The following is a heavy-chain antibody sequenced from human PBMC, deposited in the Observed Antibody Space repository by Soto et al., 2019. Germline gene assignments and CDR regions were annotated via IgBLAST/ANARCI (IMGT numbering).Heavy chain of an antibody. CDR3: ARVGCQKVGEQQLVLSCPGVDY. Sequence: GSVKVSCKASGYTFPSYGISWVRQAPGQGLEWMGWISAYNGNTNYAQKLQGRVTMTTDTSTSTAYMELRSLRSDDTAVYYCARVGCQKVGEQQLVLSCPGVDYWGQGTLVTVSS. D-gene: IGHD6-13*01. CDR1: GYTFPSYG. CDR2: ISAYNGNT. J-gene: IGHJ4*02. V-gene: IGHV1-18*01.